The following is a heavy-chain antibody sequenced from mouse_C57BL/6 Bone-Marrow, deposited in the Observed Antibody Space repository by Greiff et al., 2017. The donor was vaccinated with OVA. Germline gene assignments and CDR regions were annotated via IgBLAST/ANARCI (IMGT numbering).Heavy chain of an antibody. CDR1: GYTFTSYW. Sequence: QVQLQQSGTELVKPGASVKLSCKASGYTFTSYWMHWVKQRPGQGLEWIGNINPSNGGTNYNEKFKSKATLTVDKSSSTAYMQLSSLTSEDSAVYYCARSEDGYLYWYFDVWGTGTTVTVSS. CDR3: ARSEDGYLYWYFDV. D-gene: IGHD2-3*01. CDR2: INPSNGGT. V-gene: IGHV1-53*01. J-gene: IGHJ1*03.